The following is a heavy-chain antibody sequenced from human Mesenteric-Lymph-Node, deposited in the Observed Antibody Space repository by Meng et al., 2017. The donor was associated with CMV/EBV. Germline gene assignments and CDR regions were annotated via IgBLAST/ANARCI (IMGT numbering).Heavy chain of an antibody. CDR2: INPNSGGT. CDR3: ARGKGDSTGWYNY. CDR1: GHTFTGYY. J-gene: IGHJ4*02. D-gene: IGHD6-13*01. Sequence: ASVKVSCKPSGHTFTGYYMHWVRQAPGQGLEWMGWINPNSGGTNYAQKFQGRVTMTRDTSISTAYMELSNLKSDDTAVYFCARGKGDSTGWYNYWGQGTLVTVSS. V-gene: IGHV1-2*02.